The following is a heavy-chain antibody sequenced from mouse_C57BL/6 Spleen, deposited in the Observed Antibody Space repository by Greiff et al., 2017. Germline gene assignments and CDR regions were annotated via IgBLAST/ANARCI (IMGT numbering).Heavy chain of an antibody. CDR2: IYPGDGDT. CDR1: GYAFSSSW. J-gene: IGHJ2*01. CDR3: ARPGSSGPFDY. Sequence: QVQLQQSGPELVKPGASVKISCKASGYAFSSSWMNWVKQRPGKGLEWIGRIYPGDGDTNYNGKFKGKATLTADKSSSTAYMQLSSLTSEDSAVYFCARPGSSGPFDYWGQGTTLTVSS. D-gene: IGHD3-2*02. V-gene: IGHV1-82*01.